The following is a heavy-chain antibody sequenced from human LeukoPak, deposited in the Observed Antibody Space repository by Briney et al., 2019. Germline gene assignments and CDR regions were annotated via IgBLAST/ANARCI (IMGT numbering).Heavy chain of an antibody. CDR1: GFTFSTSW. Sequence: PGGSLRLSCAASGFTFSTSWMHWVRRAPGKGLVWVSRINSDGSTTTYADSVKGRFAISRDNAKNTVYLQMNSLRAEDTAVYYCARAMISGSDYWGQGTLVTVSS. CDR3: ARAMISGSDY. J-gene: IGHJ4*02. CDR2: INSDGSTT. D-gene: IGHD3-22*01. V-gene: IGHV3-74*01.